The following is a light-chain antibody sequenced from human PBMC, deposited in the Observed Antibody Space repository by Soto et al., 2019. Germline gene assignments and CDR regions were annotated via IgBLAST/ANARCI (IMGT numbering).Light chain of an antibody. J-gene: IGKJ4*01. CDR3: QQRSNWPLT. CDR1: QSVSSF. V-gene: IGKV3-11*01. CDR2: DAS. Sequence: EIVLTQSPATLSLSPGERATLSCRASQSVSSFLAWYQQKPGQAPRLLIYDASNRATGIPARFSGRGSGTDFTLTISSLLPEDVAVYYCQQRSNWPLTFGGGTKVEIK.